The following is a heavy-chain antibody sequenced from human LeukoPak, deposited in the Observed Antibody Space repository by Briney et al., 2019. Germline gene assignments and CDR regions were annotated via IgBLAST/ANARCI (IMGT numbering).Heavy chain of an antibody. V-gene: IGHV4-34*01. CDR1: GGSFSGYY. CDR3: ATARAAATTRCFDY. D-gene: IGHD1-1*01. CDR2: INHSGST. Sequence: SETLSLTCAVYGGSFSGYYWSWIRQPPGKGLEWIREINHSGSTNYNPSLKSRVTISVDTSKNQFSLKLSSVTAADTAVYYCATARAAATTRCFDYWGQGTLVTVSS. J-gene: IGHJ4*02.